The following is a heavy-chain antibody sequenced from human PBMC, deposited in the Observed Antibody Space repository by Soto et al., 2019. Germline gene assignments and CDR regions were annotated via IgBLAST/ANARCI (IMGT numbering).Heavy chain of an antibody. CDR2: ISSSSTT. Sequence: GSLRLSCAASGFTFSGYNMHWVRQAPGKGLEWVSYISSSSTTYYADSVKGRFTISRDNAKNSLYLQMNSLRAEDTAVYYCARDNFGGGYSSSWYRVGEAYYYYGMDVWGQGTTVTVSS. CDR3: ARDNFGGGYSSSWYRVGEAYYYYGMDV. J-gene: IGHJ6*02. V-gene: IGHV3-48*04. CDR1: GFTFSGYN. D-gene: IGHD6-13*01.